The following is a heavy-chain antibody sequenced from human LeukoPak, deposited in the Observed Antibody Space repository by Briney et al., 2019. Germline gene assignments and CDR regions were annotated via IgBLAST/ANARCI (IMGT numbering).Heavy chain of an antibody. CDR1: GYTFTSYG. D-gene: IGHD5-12*01. J-gene: IGHJ5*02. CDR2: ISAYNGNT. CDR3: ARPNSGYDAWDWFDP. V-gene: IGHV1-18*01. Sequence: GASVKVSCKASGYTFTSYGISWVRQAPGQGLEWMGWISAYNGNTNYAQKLQGRVTMTTDTSTSTAYMELRSLRSDDTAVYYCARPNSGYDAWDWFDPWGQGTLVTVSS.